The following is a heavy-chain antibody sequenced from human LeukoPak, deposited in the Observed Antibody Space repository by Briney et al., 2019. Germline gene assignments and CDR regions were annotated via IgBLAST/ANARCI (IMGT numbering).Heavy chain of an antibody. CDR2: IYTSGST. CDR1: GGSISSYY. V-gene: IGHV4-4*09. Sequence: PSETLSLTCTVSGGSISSYYWSWIRQPPGKGPEWIGYIYTSGSTNYNPSLESRVTISVDTSKNQVSLKLSSVTAADTAVYYCARGLSMVTPFDCWGQGTLVTVSS. CDR3: ARGLSMVTPFDC. D-gene: IGHD4/OR15-4a*01. J-gene: IGHJ4*02.